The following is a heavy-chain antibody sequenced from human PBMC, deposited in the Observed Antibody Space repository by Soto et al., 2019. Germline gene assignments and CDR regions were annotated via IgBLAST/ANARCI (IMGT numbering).Heavy chain of an antibody. Sequence: ASVKVSCKASGYIFTSYGISWVRQAPGQGLEWMGWISAYNGNTNYAQKLQGRVTMTTDTSTSTAYMELRSLRSDDTAVYYCARKYCSSTSCYWDSDAFDIWGQGTMVTVSS. V-gene: IGHV1-18*01. J-gene: IGHJ3*02. CDR2: ISAYNGNT. CDR1: GYIFTSYG. CDR3: ARKYCSSTSCYWDSDAFDI. D-gene: IGHD2-2*01.